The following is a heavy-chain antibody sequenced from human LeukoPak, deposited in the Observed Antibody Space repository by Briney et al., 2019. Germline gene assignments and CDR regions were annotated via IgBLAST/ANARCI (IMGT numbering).Heavy chain of an antibody. CDR3: ARDGALEWELRSGYFDY. CDR2: INSDGSST. J-gene: IGHJ4*02. V-gene: IGHV3-74*01. Sequence: LTGGSLRLSCAASGFTFSSYWMHWVRQAPGKGLVWVSRINSDGSSTSYADSVKGRFTISRDNSKNTLYLQMNSLRAEDTAVYYCARDGALEWELRSGYFDYWGQGTLVTVSS. CDR1: GFTFSSYW. D-gene: IGHD1-26*01.